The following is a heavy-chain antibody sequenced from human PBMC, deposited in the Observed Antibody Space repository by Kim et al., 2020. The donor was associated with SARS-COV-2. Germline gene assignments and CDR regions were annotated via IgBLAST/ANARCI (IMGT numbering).Heavy chain of an antibody. J-gene: IGHJ4*02. D-gene: IGHD2-15*01. CDR2: INTNTGNP. CDR3: ARDDCSGGSCYSGTPRFDY. CDR1: GYTFTSYA. V-gene: IGHV7-4-1*02. Sequence: ASVKVSCKASGYTFTSYAMNWVRQAPGQGLEWMGWINTNTGNPTYAQGFTGRFVFSLDTSVSTAYLQISSLKAEDTAVYYCARDDCSGGSCYSGTPRFDYWGQGTLVTVSS.